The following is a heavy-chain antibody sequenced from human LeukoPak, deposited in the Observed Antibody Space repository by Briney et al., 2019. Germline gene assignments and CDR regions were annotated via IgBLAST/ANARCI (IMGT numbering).Heavy chain of an antibody. V-gene: IGHV3-11*03. Sequence: GSLRLSCAASGFTFSDYYMSWIRQAPGKGLEWVSYISSSSSYTNYADSVKGRFTISRDNAKNSLYLQMNSLRAEDTAVYYCARFGDSSGYYLGYWGQGTLVTVSS. D-gene: IGHD3-22*01. CDR3: ARFGDSSGYYLGY. CDR1: GFTFSDYY. J-gene: IGHJ4*02. CDR2: ISSSSSYT.